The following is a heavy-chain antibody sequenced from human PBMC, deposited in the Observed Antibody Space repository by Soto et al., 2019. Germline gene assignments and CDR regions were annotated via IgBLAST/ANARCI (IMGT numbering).Heavy chain of an antibody. V-gene: IGHV1-2*04. Sequence: ASVKVSCKASGYTFTGYYMHWVRQAPGQGLEWMGWINPNSGGTNYAQKFQGWVTMTRDTSISTAYMELSRLRSDDTAVYYCARDLKLFGTHDAFDTWGQGTTVTVS. CDR2: INPNSGGT. D-gene: IGHD3-10*02. J-gene: IGHJ3*02. CDR3: ARDLKLFGTHDAFDT. CDR1: GYTFTGYY.